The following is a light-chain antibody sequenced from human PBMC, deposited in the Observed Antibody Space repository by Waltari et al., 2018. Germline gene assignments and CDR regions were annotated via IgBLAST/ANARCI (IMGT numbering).Light chain of an antibody. CDR3: MQALQTPRT. CDR1: QSLLHSNGYNY. V-gene: IGKV2-28*01. Sequence: DIVMTQSPLSLPVTPGEPASISCRSSQSLLHSNGYNYLDWYLQKPGQSPQLLTYLGSNRAAWVPDRFSGSGSGTDFTLKISRVEAEDVGVYYCMQALQTPRTFGQGTKVEIK. J-gene: IGKJ1*01. CDR2: LGS.